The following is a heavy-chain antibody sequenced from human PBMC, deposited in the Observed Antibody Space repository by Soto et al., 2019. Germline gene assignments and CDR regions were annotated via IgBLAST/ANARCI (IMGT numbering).Heavy chain of an antibody. V-gene: IGHV4-34*01. J-gene: IGHJ4*02. CDR3: ARGQSRYLIAAAGPKWGDY. D-gene: IGHD6-13*01. CDR1: GGSFSGYY. Sequence: QVQLQQWGAGLLKPSETLSLTCAVYGGSFSGYYWSWIRQPPGKGLEWIGEINHSGSTNYNPSLKSRVTISVDTSKNQCSLKLSSVTAADTAVYYCARGQSRYLIAAAGPKWGDYWGQGTLVTVSS. CDR2: INHSGST.